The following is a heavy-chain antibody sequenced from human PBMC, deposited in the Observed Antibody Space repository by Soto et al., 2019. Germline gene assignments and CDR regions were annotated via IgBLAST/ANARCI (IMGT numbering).Heavy chain of an antibody. CDR1: GFSFSNYG. J-gene: IGHJ4*02. Sequence: GGSLRLSCAASGFSFSNYGMHWVRQAPGKGLEWVAVISYDGSNKYYVDSVKGRFTISRDNSKNTVNLQMNSLRPEDTAVYYCAKGERYRTSPPFDYWGQGTLVTVS. V-gene: IGHV3-30*18. D-gene: IGHD6-6*01. CDR3: AKGERYRTSPPFDY. CDR2: ISYDGSNK.